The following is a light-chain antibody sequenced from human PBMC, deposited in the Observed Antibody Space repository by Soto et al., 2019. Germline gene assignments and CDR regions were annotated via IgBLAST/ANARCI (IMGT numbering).Light chain of an antibody. CDR2: KAS. CDR1: QSISSW. Sequence: DIQMTQSPSTLSASVGDRVTITCRASQSISSWLAWYQQKPGKAPKLLIYKASSLERGVPSRFSGSGSGTEFTLTISSLQPDDCATYYCQQYSSFPYTFGQGTKLEIK. J-gene: IGKJ2*01. V-gene: IGKV1-5*03. CDR3: QQYSSFPYT.